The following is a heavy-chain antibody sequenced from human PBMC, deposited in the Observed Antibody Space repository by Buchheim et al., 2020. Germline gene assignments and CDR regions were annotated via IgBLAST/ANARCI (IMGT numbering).Heavy chain of an antibody. CDR2: MNPNSGKT. V-gene: IGHV1-8*02. CDR1: GYTFTGYY. J-gene: IGHJ6*02. D-gene: IGHD4-17*01. Sequence: QVQLVQSGAEVKKPGASVKVSCKASGYTFTGYYMHWVRQATGQGLEWMGWMNPNSGKTGYAQKFQGRVTMTRNTSISTAFMELSSLRSEDTAVYYCARVATVTRRYYYYYYGMDVWGQGTT. CDR3: ARVATVTRRYYYYYYGMDV.